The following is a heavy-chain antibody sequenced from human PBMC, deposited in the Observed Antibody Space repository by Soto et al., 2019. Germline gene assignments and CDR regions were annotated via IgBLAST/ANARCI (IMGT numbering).Heavy chain of an antibody. V-gene: IGHV1-3*01. CDR3: ARGASMVRGVILDAFDI. J-gene: IGHJ3*02. Sequence: QVQLVQSGAEVKKPGASVKVSCKASGYTFTSYAMHWVRQAPGQRLEWMGWINAGNGNTKYSQKFQGRITITRDTSASTADMELSSLRSEDTAVYCCARGASMVRGVILDAFDIWGQGTMVTVSS. CDR2: INAGNGNT. D-gene: IGHD3-10*01. CDR1: GYTFTSYA.